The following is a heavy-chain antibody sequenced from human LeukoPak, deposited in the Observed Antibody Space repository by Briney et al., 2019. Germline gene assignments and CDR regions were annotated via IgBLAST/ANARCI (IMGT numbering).Heavy chain of an antibody. Sequence: PSGTLSLTCTVSGGSISSYYWSWIRQPPGKGLEWIGYIYYSGSTNYNPSLKSRVTISVDTSKNQFSLKLSSVTAADTAVYYCARDRLPLVYDYWGQGTLVTVSS. V-gene: IGHV4-59*01. D-gene: IGHD2-8*01. CDR3: ARDRLPLVYDY. CDR2: IYYSGST. CDR1: GGSISSYY. J-gene: IGHJ4*02.